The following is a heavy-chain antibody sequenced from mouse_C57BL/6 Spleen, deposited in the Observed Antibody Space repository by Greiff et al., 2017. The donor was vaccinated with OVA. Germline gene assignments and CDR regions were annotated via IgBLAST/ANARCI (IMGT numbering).Heavy chain of an antibody. D-gene: IGHD4-1*01. CDR3: ARSGTGDYFDD. CDR2: IYPGDGDT. CDR1: GYAFSSYW. V-gene: IGHV1-80*01. J-gene: IGHJ2*01. Sequence: VQLQQSGAELVKPGASVKISCKASGYAFSSYWMNWVKQRPGKGLEWIGQIYPGDGDTNYNGKFKGKATLTADKSSSTAYMQLSSLTSEDSAVYFCARSGTGDYFDDWGQGTTLTVSS.